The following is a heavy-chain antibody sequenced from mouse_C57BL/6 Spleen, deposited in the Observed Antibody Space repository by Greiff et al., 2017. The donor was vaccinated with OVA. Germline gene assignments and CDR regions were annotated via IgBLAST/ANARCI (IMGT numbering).Heavy chain of an antibody. CDR3: ARSSNYDYYAMTT. CDR1: GYTFTSYW. D-gene: IGHD2-5*01. J-gene: IGHJ4*01. Sequence: QVQLKQPGAELVRPGSSVKLSCKASGYTFTSYWMDWVKQRPGQGLEWIGNIYPSDSETHYNQKFKDKATLTVDKSSSTAYMQLSSLTSEDSAVYYCARSSNYDYYAMTTGVKEPQSPSPQ. V-gene: IGHV1-61*01. CDR2: IYPSDSET.